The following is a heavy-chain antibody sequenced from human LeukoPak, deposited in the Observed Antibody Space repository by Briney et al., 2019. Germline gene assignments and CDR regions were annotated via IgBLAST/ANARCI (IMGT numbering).Heavy chain of an antibody. V-gene: IGHV3-33*06. CDR2: IWYDGSNK. CDR1: GFTFSSYG. J-gene: IGHJ3*02. Sequence: DPGGSLRLSCAASGFTFSSYGMHWVRQAPGKGLEWVAVIWYDGSNKYYADSVKGRFTISRDNSKNTLYLQMNSLRAEDTAVYYCAKVVVVTAINNLDAFDIWGQGTMVTVSS. CDR3: AKVVVVTAINNLDAFDI. D-gene: IGHD2-21*02.